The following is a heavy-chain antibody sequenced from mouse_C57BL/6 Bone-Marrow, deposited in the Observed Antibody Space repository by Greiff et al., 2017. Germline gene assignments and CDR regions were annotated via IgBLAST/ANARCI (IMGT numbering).Heavy chain of an antibody. D-gene: IGHD3-3*01. V-gene: IGHV6-6*01. J-gene: IGHJ2*01. Sequence: EVKLMESGGGLVQPGGSMKLSCAASGFTISDAWMDWVRQSPEKGLEWVAEIRNKANNHATYYAESVKRRITISRDKSKSSVYLQMNSLRAEDTGIYYCTRNRGPYFDDWGKGTTLTVSS. CDR3: TRNRGPYFDD. CDR1: GFTISDAW. CDR2: IRNKANNHAT.